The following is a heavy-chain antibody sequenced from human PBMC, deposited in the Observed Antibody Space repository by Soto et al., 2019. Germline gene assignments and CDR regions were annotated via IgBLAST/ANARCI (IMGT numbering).Heavy chain of an antibody. CDR3: ARIIAAAGTSNWFDP. V-gene: IGHV4-38-2*01. J-gene: IGHJ5*02. CDR1: GYSISSGYY. Sequence: PSETLSLTCAVSGYSISSGYYWGWIRQPPGKGLEWIVSIYHSGITYYNPSLKSRVTISVDTSKNQFSLKLSSVTAADTAVYYCARIIAAAGTSNWFDPWGQGTLVT. D-gene: IGHD6-13*01. CDR2: IYHSGIT.